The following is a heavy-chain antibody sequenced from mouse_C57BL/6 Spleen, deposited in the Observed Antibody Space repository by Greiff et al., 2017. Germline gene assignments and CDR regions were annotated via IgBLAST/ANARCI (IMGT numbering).Heavy chain of an antibody. CDR1: GFTFTDYY. J-gene: IGHJ4*01. V-gene: IGHV7-3*01. CDR2: IRNRANGYST. Sequence: VQLQQSGGGLVQPGASLSLSCTASGFTFTDYYMSWVRQPPGKALEWLGFIRNRANGYSTDYSAYVKGRFTISRDNSQSILYLKTNALRAEDSATDYCARSHSGIVMDYWGQGTLVTVSS. CDR3: ARSHSGIVMDY.